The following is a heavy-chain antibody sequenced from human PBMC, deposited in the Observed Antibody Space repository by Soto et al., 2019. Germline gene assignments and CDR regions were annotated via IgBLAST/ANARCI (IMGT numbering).Heavy chain of an antibody. J-gene: IGHJ4*02. CDR3: AKERDNGADRYYFDD. Sequence: EVQLLESGGILVHPGGSLRLSCAASGFTFSSYAMTWVRQAPGKGLEWVSAISGSGDSTYYADSVKGRFSISRDQSKNTLYLQMHSPRVEDTAVYFCAKERDNGADRYYFDDWGQGTLVTVSS. V-gene: IGHV3-23*01. CDR2: ISGSGDST. D-gene: IGHD2-8*01. CDR1: GFTFSSYA.